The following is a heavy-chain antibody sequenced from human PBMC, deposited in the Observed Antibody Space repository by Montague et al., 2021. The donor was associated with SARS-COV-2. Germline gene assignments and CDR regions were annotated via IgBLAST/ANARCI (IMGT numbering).Heavy chain of an antibody. CDR2: IWYDGSNK. CDR3: ARDQSGYSYGYAPYFDY. J-gene: IGHJ4*02. Sequence: SLRLSCAASGFTFSSYGMHWVRQAPGKGLEWVAVIWYDGSNKYYADSVKGRFTISRDNSKNTLYLQMNSLRAEDTAVYYCARDQSGYSYGYAPYFDYWGQGTLVTVSS. D-gene: IGHD5-18*01. CDR1: GFTFSSYG. V-gene: IGHV3-33*01.